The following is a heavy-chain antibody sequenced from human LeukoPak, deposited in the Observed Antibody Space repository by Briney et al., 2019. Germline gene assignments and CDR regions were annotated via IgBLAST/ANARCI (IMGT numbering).Heavy chain of an antibody. Sequence: GGSLRLSCSASGFTFSSYAMHWVRQAPGKGLEYVSAISSNGGSTYYADSVKGRFTISRDNSKNTLYLQMSSLRAEDTAVYYCVKDTQAFSGIFDYWGQGTLVTVSS. V-gene: IGHV3-64D*06. CDR2: ISSNGGST. CDR3: VKDTQAFSGIFDY. J-gene: IGHJ4*02. CDR1: GFTFSSYA. D-gene: IGHD3-3*01.